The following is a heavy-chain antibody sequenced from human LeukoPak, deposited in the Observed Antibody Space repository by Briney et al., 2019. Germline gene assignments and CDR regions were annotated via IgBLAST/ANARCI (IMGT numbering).Heavy chain of an antibody. CDR2: IYPGDSNI. D-gene: IGHD1-26*01. CDR3: ARRLGATKRFDP. V-gene: IGHV5-51*01. Sequence: GESLKISCKGSGYSFMNDWIGWVRQMPGKGLEWIGIIYPGDSNIRYSPSFQGQVTISADKSLSTAYLQWSSLKASDTAMYYCARRLGATKRFDPWGQGTLVTVSS. J-gene: IGHJ5*02. CDR1: GYSFMNDW.